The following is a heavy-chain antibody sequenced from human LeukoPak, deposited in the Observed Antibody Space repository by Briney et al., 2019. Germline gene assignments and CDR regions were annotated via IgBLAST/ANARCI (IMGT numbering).Heavy chain of an antibody. Sequence: ASVKVSCKASGYTFTGYYMHWVRQAPGQGLEWMGWINPNSGGTNYAQKFQGRVTMTRDTSISTAYVELSRLRSDDTAVYYCARVGASAAGSPKDYWGQGTLVTVSS. J-gene: IGHJ4*02. V-gene: IGHV1-2*02. CDR2: INPNSGGT. D-gene: IGHD6-13*01. CDR1: GYTFTGYY. CDR3: ARVGASAAGSPKDY.